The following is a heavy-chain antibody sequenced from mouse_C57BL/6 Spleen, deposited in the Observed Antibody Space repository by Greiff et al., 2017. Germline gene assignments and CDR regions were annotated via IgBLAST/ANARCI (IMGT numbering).Heavy chain of an antibody. Sequence: QVQLQQPGAELVRPGSSVKLSCKASGYTFTSYWMHWVKQRPIQGLEWIGNIDPSDSETHYNQKFKDKATLTVDKSSSIAYMQLSSLASEDSAVYCCASSYGSSPWFAYWGQGTLVTVSA. CDR2: IDPSDSET. J-gene: IGHJ3*01. CDR3: ASSYGSSPWFAY. D-gene: IGHD1-1*01. CDR1: GYTFTSYW. V-gene: IGHV1-52*01.